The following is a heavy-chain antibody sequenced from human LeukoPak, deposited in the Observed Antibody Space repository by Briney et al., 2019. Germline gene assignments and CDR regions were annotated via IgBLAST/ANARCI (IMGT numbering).Heavy chain of an antibody. Sequence: PGGSLRLSCAASGFTFSSYWMSWVRQAPGKGLEWVANIKQDGSEKYYVDSVKGRFTISRDNAKNSLYLQMNSLRAEDTAVYYCARDKGPYSSGWYSTPGWYFDLWGRGTLVTVSS. CDR2: IKQDGSEK. CDR1: GFTFSSYW. D-gene: IGHD6-19*01. CDR3: ARDKGPYSSGWYSTPGWYFDL. J-gene: IGHJ2*01. V-gene: IGHV3-7*01.